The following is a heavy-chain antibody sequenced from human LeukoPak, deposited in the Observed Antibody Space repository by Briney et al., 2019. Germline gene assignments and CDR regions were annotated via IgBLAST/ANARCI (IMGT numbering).Heavy chain of an antibody. J-gene: IGHJ5*02. CDR1: GYTFTSYY. D-gene: IGHD2-2*02. CDR2: INPSGGST. CDR3: ARDRGIVVVPAAISRFDP. V-gene: IGHV1-46*01. Sequence: ASVKVSCKASGYTFTSYYMHWVRQVPGQGLEWMGIINPSGGSTSYAQKFQGRVTKTRDTSTSTVYMELSSLRSEDTAVYYCARDRGIVVVPAAISRFDPWGQGTLVTVSS.